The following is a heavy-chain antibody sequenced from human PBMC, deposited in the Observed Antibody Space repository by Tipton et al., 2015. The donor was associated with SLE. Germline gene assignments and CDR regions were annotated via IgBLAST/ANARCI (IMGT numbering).Heavy chain of an antibody. CDR1: GASINSNF. CDR3: ARASGGSGYYYYYGMDV. V-gene: IGHV4-59*12. D-gene: IGHD2-15*01. CDR2: IYSGGST. J-gene: IGHJ6*02. Sequence: TLSLTCTVSGASINSNFWSWIRQSPGKGLEWIGYIYSGGSTKYNPYFESRVTMSIDTSKNQFSLKLSSVTAADTAVYYCARASGGSGYYYYYGMDVWGQGTTVTVSS.